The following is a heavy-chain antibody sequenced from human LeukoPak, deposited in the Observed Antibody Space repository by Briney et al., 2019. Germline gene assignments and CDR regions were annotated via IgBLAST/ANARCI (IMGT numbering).Heavy chain of an antibody. CDR2: ISGSGGST. V-gene: IGHV3-23*01. D-gene: IGHD2-2*01. Sequence: PGGSLRLSCAASGFIFSSYAMSWVRQAPGKGLEWVSAISGSGGSTYYADSVKGRFTISRDNSKNTLYLQMNSLRAEDTAVYYCAKGPPGVVVPALFDYWGQGTLVTVSS. CDR1: GFIFSSYA. CDR3: AKGPPGVVVPALFDY. J-gene: IGHJ4*02.